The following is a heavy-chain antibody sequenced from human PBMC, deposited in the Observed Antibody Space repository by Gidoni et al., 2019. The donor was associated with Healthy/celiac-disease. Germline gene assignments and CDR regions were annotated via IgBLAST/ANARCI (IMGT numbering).Heavy chain of an antibody. D-gene: IGHD3-16*01. Sequence: CPASGFTFSSYGMHWVRQAPGKGLEWVAVISYDGSNKYYADSVKGRFTISRDNSKNTLYLQINSLRAEDTAVYYCAKDHLPLSPLSYYIDYWGQGTLVTVSS. CDR3: AKDHLPLSPLSYYIDY. CDR2: ISYDGSNK. J-gene: IGHJ4*02. CDR1: GFTFSSYG. V-gene: IGHV3-30*18.